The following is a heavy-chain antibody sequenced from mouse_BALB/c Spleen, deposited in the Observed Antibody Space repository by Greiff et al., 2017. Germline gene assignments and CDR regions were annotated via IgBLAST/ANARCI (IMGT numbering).Heavy chain of an antibody. Sequence: QVQLQQSGPGLVAPSQSLSITCTVSGFSLTSYGVHWVRQPPGKGLEWLGVIWAGGSTNYNSALMSRLSISKDNSKSQVFLKMNSLQTDDTAMYYCARSITTVVAPYAMDYWGQGTSVTVSS. J-gene: IGHJ4*01. CDR2: IWAGGST. V-gene: IGHV2-9*02. CDR1: GFSLTSYG. CDR3: ARSITTVVAPYAMDY. D-gene: IGHD1-1*01.